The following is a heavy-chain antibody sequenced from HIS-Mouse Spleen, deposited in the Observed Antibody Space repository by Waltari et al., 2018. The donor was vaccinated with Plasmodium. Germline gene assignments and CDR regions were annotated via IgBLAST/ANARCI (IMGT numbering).Heavy chain of an antibody. V-gene: IGHV3-23*01. D-gene: IGHD7-27*01. CDR3: AKSSKGTGDLWDY. J-gene: IGHJ4*02. Sequence: EVQLLESGGGLVQPGGSLRLSCAASGFTFSSYAMSWVRRAPGKGLEWGSAIDGRGGRTYYAESVKGRFTNSRDNTKNTLYMQMNSLRAEDTAVYYCAKSSKGTGDLWDYWGQGTLVTVSS. CDR2: IDGRGGRT. CDR1: GFTFSSYA.